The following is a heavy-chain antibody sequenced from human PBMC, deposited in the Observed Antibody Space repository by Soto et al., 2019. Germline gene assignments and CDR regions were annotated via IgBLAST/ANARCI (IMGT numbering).Heavy chain of an antibody. V-gene: IGHV3-48*02. CDR1: GFTFSSYS. D-gene: IGHD2-21*02. J-gene: IGHJ3*02. CDR3: ARDIVVVTDDAFDI. Sequence: PGGSLRLSCAASGFTFSSYSMNWVRQAPGKGLEWVSYISSSSSTIYYADSVKGRFTISRDNAKNSLYLQMNSLRDEDTAVYYCARDIVVVTDDAFDIWGQGTMVTVSS. CDR2: ISSSSSTI.